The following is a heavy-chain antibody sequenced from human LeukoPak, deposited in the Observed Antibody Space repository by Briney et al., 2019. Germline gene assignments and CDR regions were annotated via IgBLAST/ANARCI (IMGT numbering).Heavy chain of an antibody. D-gene: IGHD1-7*01. J-gene: IGHJ6*03. CDR3: ARVITGTTTAYYYYMDV. V-gene: IGHV7-4-1*02. Sequence: ASVKVSRKASGYTFTDYYMHWVRQAPGQGLEWMGWINTNTGNPTYAQGFTGRFVFSLDTSVSTAYLQISSLKAEDTAVYYCARVITGTTTAYYYYMDVWGKGTTVTVSS. CDR1: GYTFTDYY. CDR2: INTNTGNP.